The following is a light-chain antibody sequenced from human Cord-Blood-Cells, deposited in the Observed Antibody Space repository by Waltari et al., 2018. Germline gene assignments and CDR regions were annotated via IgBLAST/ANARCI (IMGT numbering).Light chain of an antibody. CDR2: QDS. V-gene: IGLV3-1*01. CDR1: KLGDKY. J-gene: IGLJ2*01. Sequence: SYELTQPPSVSVSPGQTASITCPGDKLGDKYDCWYQPKPGQSPVLVIYQDSKRPSGIPERFSGSNSGNTATLTISGTQAMDEADYYCQAWDSSNVVFGGGTKLTVL. CDR3: QAWDSSNVV.